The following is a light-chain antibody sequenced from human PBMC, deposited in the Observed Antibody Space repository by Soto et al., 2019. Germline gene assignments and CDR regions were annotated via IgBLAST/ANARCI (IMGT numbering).Light chain of an antibody. V-gene: IGLV1-44*01. CDR3: ATWADSLNGVV. Sequence: QPVLTQPPSTSGTPGQTSTISCSGSNSDIGSHSVDWYQQFPGRTPRLLINSNDQRPSGVPDRFSGSKSGTSATLAISGLRSEDEADYYCATWADSLNGVVFGGGTKLTVL. J-gene: IGLJ2*01. CDR2: SND. CDR1: NSDIGSHS.